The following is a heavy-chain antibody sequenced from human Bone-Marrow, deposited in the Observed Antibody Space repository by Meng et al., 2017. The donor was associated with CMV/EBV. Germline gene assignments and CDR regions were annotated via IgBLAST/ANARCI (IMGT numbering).Heavy chain of an antibody. CDR3: ARDRIAARGYYYYYGMDV. V-gene: IGHV3-11*01. D-gene: IGHD6-6*01. CDR1: GFTVSSNY. Sequence: GESLKISCAASGFTVSSNYMSWVRQAPGKGLEWVSYISSSGSTIYYADSVKGRFTISRDNAKNSLYLQMNSLRAEDTAVYYCARDRIAARGYYYYYGMDVWGQGATVTGSS. CDR2: ISSSGSTI. J-gene: IGHJ6*02.